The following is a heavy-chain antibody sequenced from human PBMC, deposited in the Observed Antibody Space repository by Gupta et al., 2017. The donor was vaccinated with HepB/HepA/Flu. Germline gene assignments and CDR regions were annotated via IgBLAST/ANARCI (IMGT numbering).Heavy chain of an antibody. CDR1: GGSISSGGYY. CDR3: SREYSSSCYFDY. CDR2: IYYSGST. D-gene: IGHD6-13*01. J-gene: IGHJ4*02. V-gene: IGHV4-31*03. Sequence: QVQLQESGPGLVKPSQTLSLTCTVSGGSISSGGYYWSWIRQHPGKGLEWIGYIYYSGSTYYNPSLKSRVTISVDTSKNQFSLKLSSVTAADTAVYYCSREYSSSCYFDYWGQGTLVTVSS.